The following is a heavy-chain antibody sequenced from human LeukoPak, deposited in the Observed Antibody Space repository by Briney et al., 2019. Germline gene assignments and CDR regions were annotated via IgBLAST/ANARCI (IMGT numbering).Heavy chain of an antibody. CDR1: GGPFSGFY. V-gene: IGHV4-34*01. CDR3: AGGGGPPAYYFDF. D-gene: IGHD3-16*01. J-gene: IGHJ4*02. CDR2: INHGGTP. Sequence: SETLSLTCAVYGGPFSGFYWSWIRQPPGKGLEWIGEINHGGTPNYNTSLKSRVTISVDTSKNQFSLRLTSLTAADTAVYYCAGGGGPPAYYFDFWGQGIQVTVCS.